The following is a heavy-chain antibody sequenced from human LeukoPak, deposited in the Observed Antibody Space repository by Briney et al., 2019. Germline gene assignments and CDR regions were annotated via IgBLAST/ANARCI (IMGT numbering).Heavy chain of an antibody. D-gene: IGHD4-11*01. J-gene: IGHJ4*02. CDR1: GGSISSGGYY. CDR3: ARVQSTMDDYSNSFDY. V-gene: IGHV4-30-2*01. CDR2: IYHSGST. Sequence: SQTLSLTCTVSGGSISSGGYYWSWIRQPPGKGLEWIGYIYHSGSTYYNPSLKSRVTISVDRSKNQFSLKLSSVTAADTAVYYCARVQSTMDDYSNSFDYWGQGTLVTVSS.